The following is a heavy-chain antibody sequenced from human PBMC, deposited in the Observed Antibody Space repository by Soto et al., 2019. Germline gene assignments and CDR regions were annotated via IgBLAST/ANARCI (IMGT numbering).Heavy chain of an antibody. CDR3: ARGPRAARRYYYGMAV. J-gene: IGHJ6*02. CDR1: GFTFSSYS. Sequence: EVQLVESGGGLVQPGGSLRLSCAASGFTFSSYSMNWVRQAPGKGLEWVSYISSSSSTIYYADSVKGRFTISRDNAKNSLYLQMNSLRDEDTAVYYCARGPRAARRYYYGMAVWGQGTTVTVSS. D-gene: IGHD6-6*01. CDR2: ISSSSSTI. V-gene: IGHV3-48*02.